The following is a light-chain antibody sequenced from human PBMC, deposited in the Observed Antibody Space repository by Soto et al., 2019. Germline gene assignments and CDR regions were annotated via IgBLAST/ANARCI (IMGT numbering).Light chain of an antibody. J-gene: IGKJ4*01. V-gene: IGKV3-15*01. CDR3: QQYDSWPLT. CDR2: GAS. Sequence: EIVMTQSPATLSVSPGERATLSCRASQSVSSNLAWYQQKPGQAHRLLIYGASTRATGIPARFTGSGSGTEFTLTISSLQSEDFAVYYCQQYDSWPLTFGGGTKVEIK. CDR1: QSVSSN.